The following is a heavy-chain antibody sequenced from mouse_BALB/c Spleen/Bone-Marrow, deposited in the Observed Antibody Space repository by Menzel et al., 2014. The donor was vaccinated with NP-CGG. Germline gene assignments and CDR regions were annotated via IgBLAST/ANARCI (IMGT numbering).Heavy chain of an antibody. CDR1: GFNIKDTY. Sequence: EVQGVESGAELVKSGASVKLSCTASGFNIKDTYMHWVKQRPEQGLEWIGRIDPANGNTEYDPKFQGKATITADTSSNTAYLQLSSLTSEDTAAYYCARYYYGTLLDYWGQGTTLTVSS. V-gene: IGHV14-3*02. CDR3: ARYYYGTLLDY. CDR2: IDPANGNT. D-gene: IGHD1-1*01. J-gene: IGHJ2*01.